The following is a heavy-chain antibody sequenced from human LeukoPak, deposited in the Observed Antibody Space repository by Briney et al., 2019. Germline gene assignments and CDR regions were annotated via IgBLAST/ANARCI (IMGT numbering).Heavy chain of an antibody. D-gene: IGHD3-16*01. CDR2: INSDGSST. V-gene: IGHV3-74*01. Sequence: GGSLRLSCAASGFTFSSYDMTWVRQAPGKGLVGVSRINSDGSSTSYADSVKGRFTISRDNAKNTLYLQMNSLRAEDTAVYYCARDYTQYYYYYYMDVWGKGTTVTVSS. CDR1: GFTFSSYD. J-gene: IGHJ6*03. CDR3: ARDYTQYYYYYYMDV.